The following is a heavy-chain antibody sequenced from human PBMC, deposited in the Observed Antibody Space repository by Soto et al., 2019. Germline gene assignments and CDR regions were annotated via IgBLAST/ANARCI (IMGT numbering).Heavy chain of an antibody. CDR3: VGTRLSEYYDISEGAFDI. V-gene: IGHV4-59*08. D-gene: IGHD3-9*01. Sequence: SETLSLTCTVSGGSISSYYWSWIRQPPGKGLEWIGYIYYSGSTNYNPSLKSRVTISVDTSKNQFSLKLSSVAAADTAVYYCVGTRLSEYYDISEGAFDIWGKGTMLTVS. CDR1: GGSISSYY. CDR2: IYYSGST. J-gene: IGHJ3*02.